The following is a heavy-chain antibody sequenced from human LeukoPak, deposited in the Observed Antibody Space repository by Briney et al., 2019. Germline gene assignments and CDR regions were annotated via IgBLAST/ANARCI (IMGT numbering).Heavy chain of an antibody. V-gene: IGHV1-69*01. Sequence: SVKVSCKASGGTFSSYAISWVRQAPGQGLEWMGGIIPIFGTANYAQKFQGRGTITADESTSTAYMELSSLRSEDTAVYYCASNGSSWLGERYWFDPWGQGTLVTVSS. J-gene: IGHJ5*02. CDR1: GGTFSSYA. CDR3: ASNGSSWLGERYWFDP. D-gene: IGHD6-13*01. CDR2: IIPIFGTA.